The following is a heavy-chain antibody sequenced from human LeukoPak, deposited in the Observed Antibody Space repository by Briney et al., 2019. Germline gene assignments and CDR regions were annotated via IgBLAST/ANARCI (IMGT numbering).Heavy chain of an antibody. D-gene: IGHD3-9*01. CDR3: ARPHGYDILTGYYPDAFDI. CDR1: GFTFSSYW. Sequence: GGSLRLSCAASGFTFSSYWMHWVRQAPGKGLVWVSRINSDGSSTSYADSVKGRFTISRDNAKNTLYLQMNSLRAEDTAVYYCARPHGYDILTGYYPDAFDIWGQGTMVTVSS. J-gene: IGHJ3*02. CDR2: INSDGSST. V-gene: IGHV3-74*01.